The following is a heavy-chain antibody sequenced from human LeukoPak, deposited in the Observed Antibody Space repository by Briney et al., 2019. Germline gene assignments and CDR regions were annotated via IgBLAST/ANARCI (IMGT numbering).Heavy chain of an antibody. D-gene: IGHD3-3*01. CDR3: ARGGRYYDFWSGNYFDY. V-gene: IGHV1-18*01. J-gene: IGHJ4*02. CDR1: GYTFTSYG. CDR2: ISAYNGNT. Sequence: ASVKVSCKASGYTFTSYGISWVRQAPGQRLEWMGWISAYNGNTNYAQKLQGRVTMTTDTSTSTAYMELRSLRSDDTAVYYCARGGRYYDFWSGNYFDYWGQGTLVTVSS.